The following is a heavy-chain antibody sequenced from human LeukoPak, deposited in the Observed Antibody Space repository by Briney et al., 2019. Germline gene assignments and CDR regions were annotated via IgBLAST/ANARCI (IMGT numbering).Heavy chain of an antibody. J-gene: IGHJ4*02. Sequence: GRSLRLSCAASGFTFSSYGMHWVRQAPGKGLEWVAVIWYDGSNKYYADSVKGRFTISRDNSKNTLYLQMNSLRAEDTAVYYCAKDTDRYGDSYFDYWGQGTLVTVSS. V-gene: IGHV3-33*06. D-gene: IGHD4-17*01. CDR2: IWYDGSNK. CDR1: GFTFSSYG. CDR3: AKDTDRYGDSYFDY.